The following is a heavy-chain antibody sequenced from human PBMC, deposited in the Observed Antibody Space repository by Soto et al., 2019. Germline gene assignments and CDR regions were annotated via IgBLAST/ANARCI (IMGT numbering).Heavy chain of an antibody. D-gene: IGHD2-15*01. CDR2: INHSGNT. V-gene: IGHV4-34*01. CDR3: ARSIAYCSGDSCRAFGWFDP. Sequence: QVQLQQWGAGLLKPSETLSLTCAVYGGSFSTYYWSWIRQPPGRRLEWIGEINHSGNTNCNPSLKTRVTISVDTSKNQFSLKLSSVTAADTAVYYCARSIAYCSGDSCRAFGWFDPWGQGTLVTVSS. CDR1: GGSFSTYY. J-gene: IGHJ5*02.